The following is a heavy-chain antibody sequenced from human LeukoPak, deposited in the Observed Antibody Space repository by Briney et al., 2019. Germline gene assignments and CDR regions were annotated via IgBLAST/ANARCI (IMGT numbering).Heavy chain of an antibody. D-gene: IGHD3-22*01. J-gene: IGHJ3*02. CDR3: ARDFYDSRGEAFDI. V-gene: IGHV4-59*11. CDR2: IFYSGNT. CDR1: GGSSSSHS. Sequence: TSETLSLICTVSGGSSSSHSWSWLRQPPGKGLEWIGYIFYSGNTNYNPSLKSRVTMSVDTSKNQFSLRLSSVTAADTAVYYCARDFYDSRGEAFDIWGQGTIVTVSS.